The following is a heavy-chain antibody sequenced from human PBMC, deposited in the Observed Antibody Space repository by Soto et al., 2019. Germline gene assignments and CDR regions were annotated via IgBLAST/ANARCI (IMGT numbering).Heavy chain of an antibody. J-gene: IGHJ4*02. D-gene: IGHD1-1*01. CDR1: GGTFSSYA. CDR3: ARSTDRYYFDY. CDR2: IIPIFGTA. V-gene: IGHV1-69*05. Sequence: SVKVSCKASGGTFSSYAISWVRQAPGQGLEWMGGIIPIFGTANYAQKFQARVTMTRGSSPRTVDLGLSSLRSDDTAVYYCARSTDRYYFDYWGQGTLVTVSS.